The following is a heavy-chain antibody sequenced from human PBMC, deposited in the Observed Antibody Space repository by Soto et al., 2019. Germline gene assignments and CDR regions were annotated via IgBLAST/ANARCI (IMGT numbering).Heavy chain of an antibody. CDR1: GGSISSSSYY. V-gene: IGHV4-39*01. CDR2: IYYSGST. Sequence: SETLSLTCTVSGGSISSSSYYWGWFRQPPGKGLEWIGSIYYSGSTYYKPSLKSRVTISVDTSKNQFSLKLSSVTAADTAVYYCARHGDDYGDYVSGYFDYWGQGTQVTVSS. J-gene: IGHJ4*02. D-gene: IGHD4-17*01. CDR3: ARHGDDYGDYVSGYFDY.